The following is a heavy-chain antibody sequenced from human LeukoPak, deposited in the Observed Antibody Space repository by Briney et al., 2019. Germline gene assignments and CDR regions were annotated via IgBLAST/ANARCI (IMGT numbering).Heavy chain of an antibody. Sequence: GGSLRLSYAASGFTFSSYAMSWVRQAPGKGLEWVSAISGSGGSTYYADSVKGRFTISRDNSKNTLYLQINSLRAEDTAVYYCAKSAGIAVADPIDYWGQGTLVTVSS. V-gene: IGHV3-23*01. CDR3: AKSAGIAVADPIDY. CDR1: GFTFSSYA. CDR2: ISGSGGST. J-gene: IGHJ4*02. D-gene: IGHD6-19*01.